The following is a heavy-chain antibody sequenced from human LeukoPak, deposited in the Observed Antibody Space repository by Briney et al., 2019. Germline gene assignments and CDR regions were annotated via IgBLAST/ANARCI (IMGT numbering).Heavy chain of an antibody. CDR2: ISGSGGST. CDR3: AAGGLRLGELSFPHSYYFDY. V-gene: IGHV3-23*01. J-gene: IGHJ4*02. D-gene: IGHD3-16*02. Sequence: PGGSLRLSCAASGFTFSSYAMSWVRQAPGKGLEWVSAISGSGGSTYYADSVKGRFTISRDNSKNTLYLQMNSLRAEDTAMYYCAAGGLRLGELSFPHSYYFDYWGQGTLVTVSS. CDR1: GFTFSSYA.